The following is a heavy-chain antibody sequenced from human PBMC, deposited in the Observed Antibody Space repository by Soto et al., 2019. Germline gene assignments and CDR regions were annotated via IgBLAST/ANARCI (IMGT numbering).Heavy chain of an antibody. D-gene: IGHD3-22*01. CDR1: GYTFTTYG. CDR2: INPNSGHT. CDR3: ARGQVVNFDNWFDP. V-gene: IGHV1-18*01. Sequence: VASVKVSCKASGYTFTTYGIIWVRQAPGQGLEWMGWINPNSGHTNYAQNLQDRATMTTDTSTNTAYMELRSLRSDDTAVYFCARGQVVNFDNWFDPWGQGTLVTVSS. J-gene: IGHJ5*02.